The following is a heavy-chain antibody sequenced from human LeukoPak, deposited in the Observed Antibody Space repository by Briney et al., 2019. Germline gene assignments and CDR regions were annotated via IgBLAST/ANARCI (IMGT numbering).Heavy chain of an antibody. D-gene: IGHD3-3*01. Sequence: GGSLRLSCTASGFTFSTFGMSWVRQAPGKGLEWVSSIDSSSTYIYHADSLKGRFTISRDNAQNSLYLQMNSLRAEDTAVYYCARAPNYDFWSGPPNYFDYWGQGTLVTVSS. CDR3: ARAPNYDFWSGPPNYFDY. V-gene: IGHV3-21*06. J-gene: IGHJ4*02. CDR1: GFTFSTFG. CDR2: IDSSSTYI.